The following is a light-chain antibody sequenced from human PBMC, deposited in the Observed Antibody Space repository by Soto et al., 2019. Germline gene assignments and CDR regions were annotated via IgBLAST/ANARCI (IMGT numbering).Light chain of an antibody. CDR2: LGS. V-gene: IGKV2-28*01. J-gene: IGKJ1*01. CDR1: HRFLHSNGYNY. CDR3: MQALQTPLT. Sequence: DIVMTQSPLSLPVTPGEPASISCRCSHRFLHSNGYNYLDWYLQKPGQSPQLLIYLGSNRASGVPDRFSGSGSGTDFTLKISRVEAEDVGVYYCMQALQTPLTFGQGTKV.